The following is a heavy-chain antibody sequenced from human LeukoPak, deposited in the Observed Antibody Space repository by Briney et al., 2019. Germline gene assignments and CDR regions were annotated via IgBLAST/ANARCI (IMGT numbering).Heavy chain of an antibody. CDR1: GASISSSDYY. J-gene: IGHJ4*02. D-gene: IGHD5-24*01. Sequence: PSETLSLTCTVSGASISSSDYYWGWIRQPPGKGLEWIGFISDGGSTNTNPSLRSRVTLSIDTSRNRLSLKLTSLTAADTAIYYCARDEEGYKVWGQGILVTVSS. CDR2: ISDGGST. CDR3: ARDEEGYKV. V-gene: IGHV4-61*03.